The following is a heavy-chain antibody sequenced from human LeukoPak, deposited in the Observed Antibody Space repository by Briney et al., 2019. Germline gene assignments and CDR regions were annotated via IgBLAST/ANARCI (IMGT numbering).Heavy chain of an antibody. CDR1: GFTFSSYS. J-gene: IGHJ4*02. Sequence: GGSLRLSCAASGFTFSSYSMNWVRQAPGKGLVWVSRINSDGSSTSYADSVKGRFTISRDNAKNTLYLQMNSLRAEDTAVYYCARGPPYDFWSGYRDFDYWGQGTLVTVSS. D-gene: IGHD3-3*01. CDR2: INSDGSST. CDR3: ARGPPYDFWSGYRDFDY. V-gene: IGHV3-74*01.